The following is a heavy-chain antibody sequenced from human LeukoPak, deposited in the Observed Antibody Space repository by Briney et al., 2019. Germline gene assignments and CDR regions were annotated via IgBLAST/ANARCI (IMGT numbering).Heavy chain of an antibody. V-gene: IGHV4-61*02. CDR2: IYTSGST. D-gene: IGHD4-17*01. CDR3: ARGYYGVLRVYYYYGMDV. J-gene: IGHJ6*02. CDR1: GGSISSGSYY. Sequence: SQTLSLTCTVSGGSISSGSYYWSWIRQPAGKGLEWIGRIYTSGSTNYNPSLTSRVTISVDTSKNQFSLKLISVTAADTAVYYCARGYYGVLRVYYYYGMDVWGQGTTVTVSS.